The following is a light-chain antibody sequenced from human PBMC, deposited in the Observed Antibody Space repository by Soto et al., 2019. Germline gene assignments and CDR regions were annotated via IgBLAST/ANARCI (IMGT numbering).Light chain of an antibody. CDR3: QQYGTSPRT. J-gene: IGKJ1*01. Sequence: EIMMTQSPPTLSVSPGERATLSCRASQSVSSSLAWSQQKPGQAPRLLIYGASTRATGTPARFSGSGSETDFTLTISRLEPEDFAVYYCQQYGTSPRTFSQGTKVDIK. V-gene: IGKV3-15*01. CDR1: QSVSSS. CDR2: GAS.